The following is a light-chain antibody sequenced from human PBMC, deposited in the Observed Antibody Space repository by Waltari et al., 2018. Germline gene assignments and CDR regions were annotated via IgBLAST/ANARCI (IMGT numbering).Light chain of an antibody. J-gene: IGKJ1*01. V-gene: IGKV1-39*01. CDR3: QQSYSSPRT. CDR1: QTISNY. Sequence: DIQMTQSPSSLSASVGDRVTITCRASQTISNYLNWYQQKPGKAPKLLIYTTSTLQSGVPSRFSGSGSGTDFILTISSLQPEDFATYYCQQSYSSPRTFGQGTKVEIK. CDR2: TTS.